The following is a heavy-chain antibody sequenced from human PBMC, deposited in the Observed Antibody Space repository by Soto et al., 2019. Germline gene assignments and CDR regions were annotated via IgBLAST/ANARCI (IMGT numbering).Heavy chain of an antibody. CDR3: SRTSRFDC. CDR2: INHSGST. V-gene: IGHV4-34*01. Sequence: QVQLQQWGAGLLKPSETLSLTCAVYCGSFSGYYWSWIRQPPGKGLEWIGEINHSGSTNYNPSLKRRVTMSVDTSKNPFSLKLSSVTAADTAVYYCSRTSRFDCWGQGTLVTVSS. D-gene: IGHD6-6*01. J-gene: IGHJ4*02. CDR1: CGSFSGYY.